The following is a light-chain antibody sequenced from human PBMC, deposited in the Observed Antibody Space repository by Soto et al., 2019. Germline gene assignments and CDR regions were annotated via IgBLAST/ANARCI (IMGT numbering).Light chain of an antibody. CDR1: QSVSSN. J-gene: IGKJ1*01. V-gene: IGKV3-15*01. CDR2: GAS. CDR3: QQYKNSSRRT. Sequence: EIVMTQSPATLSVSPGERATLSCRASQSVSSNLAWYQQKPGQAPRLLIYGASTRATGIPARFSGSGSGTEFTLTISSLQSEYFAVYYCQQYKNSSRRTCGQGTKLAIK.